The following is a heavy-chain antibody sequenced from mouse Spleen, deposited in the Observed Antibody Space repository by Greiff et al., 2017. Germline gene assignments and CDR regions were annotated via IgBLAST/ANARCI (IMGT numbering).Heavy chain of an antibody. CDR3: ARHASPITTVEGWFAY. D-gene: IGHD1-1*01. Sequence: EVQRVESGGGLVKLGGSLKLSCAASGFTFSSYAMSWVRQTPEKRLEWVATISSGGGNTYYPDSVKGRFTISRDNAKNTLYLQMSSLKSEDTAMYYCARHASPITTVEGWFAYWGQGTLVTVSA. CDR1: GFTFSSYA. CDR2: ISSGGGNT. J-gene: IGHJ3*01. V-gene: IGHV5-9-3*01.